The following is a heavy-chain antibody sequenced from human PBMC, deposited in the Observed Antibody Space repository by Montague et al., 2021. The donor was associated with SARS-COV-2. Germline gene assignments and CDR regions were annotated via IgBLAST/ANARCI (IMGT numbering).Heavy chain of an antibody. J-gene: IGHJ6*02. CDR1: GFTFSSYE. CDR3: ARGGTYYDFWSGYQNYYYGMDV. Sequence: SLRLSCAASGFTFSSYEMNWVRQAPGKGLEWVSYISSSGSTIYYXDSVKVRFTISRDNAKNSLYLQMNSLRAEDTAVYYCARGGTYYDFWSGYQNYYYGMDVWGQGTTVTVSS. V-gene: IGHV3-48*03. D-gene: IGHD3-3*01. CDR2: ISSSGSTI.